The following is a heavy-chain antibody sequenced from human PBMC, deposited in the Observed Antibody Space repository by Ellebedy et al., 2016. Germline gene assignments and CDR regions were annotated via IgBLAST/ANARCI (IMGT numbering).Heavy chain of an antibody. CDR3: ARRRRENSPPTGFDD. J-gene: IGHJ4*02. D-gene: IGHD1-1*01. CDR2: IYPRDSDT. Sequence: GESLKISCKGSGYTFDTYWIGWVRQMPGKGPEFMGMIYPRDSDTRYSPSFQGQVTISADKSITTAFLQWSSLTASDPAMYFCARRRRENSPPTGFDDWGQGTLVTVSS. V-gene: IGHV5-51*01. CDR1: GYTFDTYW.